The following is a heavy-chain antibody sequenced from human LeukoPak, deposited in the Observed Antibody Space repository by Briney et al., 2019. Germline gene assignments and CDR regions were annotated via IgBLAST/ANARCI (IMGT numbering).Heavy chain of an antibody. D-gene: IGHD2-2*01. V-gene: IGHV3-21*01. CDR3: ARVFAGTSIDY. CDR1: GFTFSSYS. J-gene: IGHJ4*02. Sequence: GGSLRLSCAASGFTFSSYSMNWVRQAPGKGLEWVSSISSSSSYIYYADLVKGRFTISRDNAKNSLYLQMNSLRAEDTAVYYCARVFAGTSIDYWGQGTLVTVSS. CDR2: ISSSSSYI.